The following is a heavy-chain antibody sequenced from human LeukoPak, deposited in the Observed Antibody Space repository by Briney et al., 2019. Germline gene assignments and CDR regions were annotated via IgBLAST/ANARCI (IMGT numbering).Heavy chain of an antibody. J-gene: IGHJ4*02. CDR3: ARGTTVTTWVSVSNFDY. CDR1: GYTFTSYY. V-gene: IGHV1-46*01. D-gene: IGHD4-17*01. Sequence: ASVKVSCKASGYTFTSYYMHWVRQAPGQGLEWMGIINPSGGSTSYAQKFQGRVTMTRDTSISTAYMELSRLRSDDTAVYYCARGTTVTTWVSVSNFDYWGQGTLVTVSS. CDR2: INPSGGST.